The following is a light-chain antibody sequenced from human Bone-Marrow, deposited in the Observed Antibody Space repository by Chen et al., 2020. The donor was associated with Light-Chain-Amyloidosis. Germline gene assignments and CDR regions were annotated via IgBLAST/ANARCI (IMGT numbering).Light chain of an antibody. V-gene: IGKV3-20*01. CDR1: QSVSSNS. CDR2: GAL. J-gene: IGKJ2*01. CDR3: QQYGTSPYT. Sequence: EFVLTQSPDTLSLSPGQRATLSCRASQSVSSNSLAWYQQRAGQAPRLLIYGALMRAAGIPDRFSGSGSGTDFTLTVGRLEPEDFAVYYCQQYGTSPYTFGQGTRLEIK.